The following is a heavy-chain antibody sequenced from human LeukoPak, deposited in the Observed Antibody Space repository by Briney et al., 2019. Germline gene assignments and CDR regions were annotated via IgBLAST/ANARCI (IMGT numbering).Heavy chain of an antibody. CDR2: INPSGGST. Sequence: ASVNVSCKPSGYTFTSYSMHWVRPAPGQGREWMGIINPSGGSTSYAQKFQGRVTMTRDTSTSTVYMELSSLRSEDTAVYYCARAPYDTSGYTSFQHWGQGTLVTVSS. V-gene: IGHV1-46*01. CDR1: GYTFTSYS. CDR3: ARAPYDTSGYTSFQH. D-gene: IGHD3-22*01. J-gene: IGHJ1*01.